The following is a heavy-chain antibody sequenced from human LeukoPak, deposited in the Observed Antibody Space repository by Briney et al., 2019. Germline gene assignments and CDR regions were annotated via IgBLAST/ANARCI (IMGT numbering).Heavy chain of an antibody. V-gene: IGHV3-13*01. CDR3: ARVQAGSGWYDY. Sequence: GGSLRLSCAASGFTFSSYDMHWVRQATGKGLEWVSAIGTAGDTYYPGSVKGRFTISRENAKNSLYLQMNSLRAGDTAVYYCARVQAGSGWYDYWGQGTLVTVSS. D-gene: IGHD6-19*01. CDR2: IGTAGDT. CDR1: GFTFSSYD. J-gene: IGHJ4*02.